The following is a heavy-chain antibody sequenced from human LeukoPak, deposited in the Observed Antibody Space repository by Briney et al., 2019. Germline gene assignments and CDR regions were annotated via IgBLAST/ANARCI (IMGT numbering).Heavy chain of an antibody. CDR2: INPSGGST. J-gene: IGHJ3*02. CDR1: GYTFTSYY. V-gene: IGHV1-46*01. D-gene: IGHD6-19*01. Sequence: ASVKVSCKASGYTFTSYYMHWVRQAPGQGLEWMGIINPSGGSTSYAQKFQGRVTMTRDMSTSTVYMELSSLRSEDTAVYYCARGGEWGWQWLVRGAFDIWGQGTMVTVSS. CDR3: ARGGEWGWQWLVRGAFDI.